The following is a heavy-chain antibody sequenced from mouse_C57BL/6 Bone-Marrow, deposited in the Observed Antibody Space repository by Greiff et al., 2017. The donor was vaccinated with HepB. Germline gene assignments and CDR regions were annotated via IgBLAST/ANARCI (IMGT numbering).Heavy chain of an antibody. J-gene: IGHJ2*01. D-gene: IGHD2-4*01. CDR1: GFTFSSYG. Sequence: EVKVVESGGDLVKPGGSLKLSCAASGFTFSSYGMSWVRQTPDKRLEWVATISSGGSYTYYPDSVKGRFTISRDNAKNTLYLQMSSLKAEDTAMYYCARHDDYGFDYWGQGTTLTVSS. CDR2: ISSGGSYT. V-gene: IGHV5-6*01. CDR3: ARHDDYGFDY.